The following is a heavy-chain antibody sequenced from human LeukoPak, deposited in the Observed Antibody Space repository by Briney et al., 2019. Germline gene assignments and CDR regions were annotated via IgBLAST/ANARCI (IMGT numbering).Heavy chain of an antibody. D-gene: IGHD4-17*01. CDR3: ARDTGWYFDL. V-gene: IGHV3-74*01. J-gene: IGHJ2*01. CDR2: ITGDGSST. CDR1: GFRFTSHW. Sequence: GGSLRLSCAASGFRFTSHWMHWVRQVPGKGLVWVSRITGDGSSTTYADSVKGRFTISRDNAKNTVFLQMISLRAEDTAVYYCARDTGWYFDLWGRGTLVTDSS.